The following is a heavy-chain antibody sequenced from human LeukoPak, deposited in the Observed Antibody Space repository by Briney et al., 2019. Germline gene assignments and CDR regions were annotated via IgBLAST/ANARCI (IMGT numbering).Heavy chain of an antibody. J-gene: IGHJ6*02. V-gene: IGHV4-59*01. CDR3: ARGNSGSYYAMDV. Sequence: PSETLSLTCTASGGSFSTYYWSWIRQPPGKGLEWIGYIFYSGSTNYNPSFESRVTISVDTSKNQFSLKLTSVTAADTAVYYCARGNSGSYYAMDVWGQGTTVTVSS. CDR1: GGSFSTYY. CDR2: IFYSGST. D-gene: IGHD1-26*01.